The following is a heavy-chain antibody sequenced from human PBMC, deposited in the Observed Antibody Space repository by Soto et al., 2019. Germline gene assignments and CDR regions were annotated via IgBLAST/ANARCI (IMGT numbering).Heavy chain of an antibody. CDR2: INHSGST. D-gene: IGHD6-13*01. J-gene: IGHJ6*02. V-gene: IGHV4-34*01. CDR1: GGSFSGYY. CDR3: ARGRDRSSWYISYYYYGMDV. Sequence: QVQLQQWGAGLLKPSETLSLTCAVYGGSFSGYYWSWIRQPPGKGLEWIGEINHSGSTNYNPSLKSRVTVSVDTSKNQFSLKLSSVAAADTAVYYCARGRDRSSWYISYYYYGMDVWGQGTTVTVSS.